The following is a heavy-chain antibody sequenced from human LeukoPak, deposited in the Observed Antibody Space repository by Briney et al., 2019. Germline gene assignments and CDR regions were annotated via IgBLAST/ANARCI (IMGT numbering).Heavy chain of an antibody. V-gene: IGHV3-11*06. Sequence: PGGSLRLSCAASGFTFSDYYMSWIRQAPGEGLEWVSYISSSSSYTNYADSVKGRFTISRDNAKNSLYLQINSLRAEDTAVYYCARDQTNRYCSSWYREENWFDPWGQGTLVTVSS. CDR1: GFTFSDYY. CDR2: ISSSSSYT. D-gene: IGHD6-13*01. CDR3: ARDQTNRYCSSWYREENWFDP. J-gene: IGHJ5*02.